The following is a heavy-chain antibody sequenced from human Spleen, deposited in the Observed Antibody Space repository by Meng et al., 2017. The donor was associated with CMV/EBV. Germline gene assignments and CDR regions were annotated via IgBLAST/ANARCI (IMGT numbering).Heavy chain of an antibody. CDR3: ARDKECSSTNCSPTDYYYYYGMDV. Sequence: GESLKISCAASGFTFSSYSMNWVRQAPGKGLEWVSSISSSSSYIYYADSVKGRFTISRDNAKNSLYLQMNSLRAEDTAVYYCARDKECSSTNCSPTDYYYYYGMDVWGRGTTVTVSS. V-gene: IGHV3-21*01. J-gene: IGHJ6*02. D-gene: IGHD2-2*01. CDR1: GFTFSSYS. CDR2: ISSSSSYI.